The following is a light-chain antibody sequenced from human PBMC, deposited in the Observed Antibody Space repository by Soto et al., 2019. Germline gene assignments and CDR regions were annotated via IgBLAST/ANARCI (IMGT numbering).Light chain of an antibody. Sequence: QSVLTQPRSVSGSPGQSVTISCTGTNSYIGNYNYVSWYQQHPGKAPKVMIYDVSQRPSGVPDRFSGSKSGNTASLTISGLQADDEADYYCCSYGGSYTWVFGGGTKLTVL. V-gene: IGLV2-11*01. CDR2: DVS. CDR1: NSYIGNYNY. J-gene: IGLJ3*02. CDR3: CSYGGSYTWV.